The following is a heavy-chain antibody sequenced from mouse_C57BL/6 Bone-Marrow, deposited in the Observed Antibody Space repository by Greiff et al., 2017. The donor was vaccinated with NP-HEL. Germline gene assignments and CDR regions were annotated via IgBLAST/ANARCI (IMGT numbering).Heavy chain of an antibody. Sequence: VQLQQPGAELVKPGASVKLSCKASGYTFTSYWMHWVKQRPGRGLEWIGRIYPNSGGTKYNEKFKSKATLTVDKPSSTAYMQLSSLTSEDSAVYYCARGADYYGSSYGFAYWGQGTLVTVSA. CDR3: ARGADYYGSSYGFAY. CDR1: GYTFTSYW. V-gene: IGHV1-72*01. J-gene: IGHJ3*01. D-gene: IGHD1-1*01. CDR2: IYPNSGGT.